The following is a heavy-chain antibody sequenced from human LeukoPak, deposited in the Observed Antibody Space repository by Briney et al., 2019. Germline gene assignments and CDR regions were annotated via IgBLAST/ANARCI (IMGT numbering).Heavy chain of an antibody. D-gene: IGHD4-17*01. CDR1: GFTFSSHG. CDR2: ISIGGDTT. CDR3: AKEIRPNDC. Sequence: GGSLRLSCAASGFTFSSHGMCWVRQAPGRRLEWVSSISIGGDTTYSDSVKGRFTISRDNSKNTLYLQSDSLRAEDTAIYYCAKEIRPNDCWGQGALVTVSS. J-gene: IGHJ4*02. V-gene: IGHV3-23*01.